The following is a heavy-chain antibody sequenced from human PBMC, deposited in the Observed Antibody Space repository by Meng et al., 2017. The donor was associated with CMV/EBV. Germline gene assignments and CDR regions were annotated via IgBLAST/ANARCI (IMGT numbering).Heavy chain of an antibody. D-gene: IGHD1-7*01. CDR3: ARDSAEELASSHYAMDV. V-gene: IGHV1-46*01. J-gene: IGHJ6*02. CDR1: EYTFTNYY. CDR2: INPSGGST. Sequence: ASVKVSCKAFEYTFTNYYVFWVRQAPGQGLEWMGMINPSGGSTTYAQKFQGRVTITRDTSTSALFMEVSSLRSEDTAVYYCARDSAEELASSHYAMDVWGQGTTVTVSS.